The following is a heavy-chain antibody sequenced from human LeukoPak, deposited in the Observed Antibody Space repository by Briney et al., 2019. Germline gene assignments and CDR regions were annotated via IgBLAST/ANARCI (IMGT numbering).Heavy chain of an antibody. Sequence: GGSLRLSCAASGFTFSSYAMSWVRQAPGKGLEWVSEISGSGSSTYYADYVKGRFTISRDNSKNTLYLQMNSLRAEDTALYYCAKHNSSSPSFDYWGQGTLVTVSS. V-gene: IGHV3-23*01. D-gene: IGHD6-6*01. CDR1: GFTFSSYA. CDR2: ISGSGSST. CDR3: AKHNSSSPSFDY. J-gene: IGHJ4*02.